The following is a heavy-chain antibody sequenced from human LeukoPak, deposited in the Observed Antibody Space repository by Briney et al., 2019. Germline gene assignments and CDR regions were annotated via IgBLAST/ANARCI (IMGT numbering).Heavy chain of an antibody. CDR1: GGSISSSSYY. D-gene: IGHD6-19*01. V-gene: IGHV4-39*01. CDR2: IYYSGST. CDR3: ARTAGVAVAGSRQYFDY. J-gene: IGHJ4*02. Sequence: SETLSLTCTVSGGSISSSSYYWGWIRQPPGKGLEWIGSIYYSGSTYYNPSLKSRVTISVDTSKNQFSLKLSSVTAADTAVYYCARTAGVAVAGSRQYFDYWGQGTLVTVSS.